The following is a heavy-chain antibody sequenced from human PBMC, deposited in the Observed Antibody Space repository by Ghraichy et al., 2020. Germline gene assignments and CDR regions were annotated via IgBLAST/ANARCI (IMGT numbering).Heavy chain of an antibody. Sequence: GESLNISCAASGFTFSSYAMSWVRQAPGKGLEWVSAISGSGGSTYYADSVKGRFTISRDNSKNTLYLQMNSLRAEDTAVYYCAKRRIAAAGPYDYWGQGTLVTVSS. CDR3: AKRRIAAAGPYDY. CDR2: ISGSGGST. V-gene: IGHV3-23*01. CDR1: GFTFSSYA. J-gene: IGHJ4*02. D-gene: IGHD6-13*01.